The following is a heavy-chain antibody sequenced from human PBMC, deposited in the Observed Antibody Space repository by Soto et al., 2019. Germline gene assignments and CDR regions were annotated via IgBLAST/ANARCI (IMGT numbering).Heavy chain of an antibody. J-gene: IGHJ4*02. V-gene: IGHV3-74*01. Sequence: GGSLRLSCAASGFTFRGHWMHWVRQAPGKGLVWVSHVNNDGSGTTYADSVKGRFTISRDNAENTIYLQMNSLRVEDTAVYYCTRDPYLSLDYWGQGALVTVSS. CDR1: GFTFRGHW. CDR2: VNNDGSGT. CDR3: TRDPYLSLDY. D-gene: IGHD2-21*01.